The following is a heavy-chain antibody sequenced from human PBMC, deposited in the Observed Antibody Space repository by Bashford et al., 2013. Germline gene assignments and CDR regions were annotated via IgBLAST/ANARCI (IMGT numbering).Heavy chain of an antibody. CDR1: GYNFSNNW. V-gene: IGHV5-51*01. D-gene: IGHD1-1*01. Sequence: GESLKISCKGSGYNFSNNWIAWVRQTSGKGLEWMGMIHPADSDTKYSPAFQGQVTISADKSINTVYLQWSSLRAADSAIYFCARFVSKGGTVAFFFDYWGPGNPGHRLL. J-gene: IGHJ4*02. CDR2: IHPADSDT. CDR3: ARFVSKGGTVAFFFDY.